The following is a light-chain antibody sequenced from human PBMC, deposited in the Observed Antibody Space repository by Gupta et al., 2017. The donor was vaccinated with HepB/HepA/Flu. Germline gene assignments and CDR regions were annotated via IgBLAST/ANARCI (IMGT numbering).Light chain of an antibody. J-gene: IGLJ2*01. V-gene: IGLV2-14*03. CDR1: NSDVGDYIY. Sequence: QSALTQPASVSGSPGQSITISCTRSNSDVGDYIYVSWYQHHPGKAPKLMIYDVSSRPSGVSNRFSGSKSGNTASLTISGLQAEDEADYHCSSYTSSSTVVFGGGTKLTVL. CDR2: DVS. CDR3: SSYTSSSTVV.